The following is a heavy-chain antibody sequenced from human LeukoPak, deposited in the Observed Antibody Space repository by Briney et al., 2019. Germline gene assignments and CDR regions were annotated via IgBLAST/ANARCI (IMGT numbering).Heavy chain of an antibody. CDR3: AREASSGYSFDY. CDR1: GFTFSSYG. Sequence: GGTLRLSCAASGFTFSSYGMSWVRQAPGKGLEWVSAISGSGGSTYYADSVKGRFTISRDNSKNSLYLQMNSLRAEDTAVYYCAREASSGYSFDYWGQGTLVTVSS. CDR2: ISGSGGST. J-gene: IGHJ4*02. D-gene: IGHD3-22*01. V-gene: IGHV3-23*01.